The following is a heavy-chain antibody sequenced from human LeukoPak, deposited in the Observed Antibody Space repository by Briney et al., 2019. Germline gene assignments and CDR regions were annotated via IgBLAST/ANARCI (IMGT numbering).Heavy chain of an antibody. V-gene: IGHV1-69*13. CDR3: ARGPKYDYVWGSGFDY. D-gene: IGHD3-16*01. Sequence: SVKVSCKASGGTFSIYAISWVRQAPGQGLEWMGGIIPIFGTANYAQKFQGRVTITADESTSTAYMELSSLRSEDTAVYYCARGPKYDYVWGSGFDYWGQGTLVTVSS. CDR1: GGTFSIYA. J-gene: IGHJ4*02. CDR2: IIPIFGTA.